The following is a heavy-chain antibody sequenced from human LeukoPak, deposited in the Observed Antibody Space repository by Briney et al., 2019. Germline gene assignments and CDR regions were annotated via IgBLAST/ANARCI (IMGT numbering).Heavy chain of an antibody. CDR2: LFDSVNT. Sequence: SETLSLTCTVSGASISSHYWGWIRQPPGKGLEWIAYLFDSVNTKDNPSLQSRPTLSADTSNNQFSLRPSSLPPAAPAVYFCETIKRGPLLRYVDFWGKGIKLTVSS. J-gene: IGHJ4*02. V-gene: IGHV4-59*11. CDR1: GASISSHY. CDR3: ETIKRGPLLRYVDF. D-gene: IGHD2/OR15-2a*01.